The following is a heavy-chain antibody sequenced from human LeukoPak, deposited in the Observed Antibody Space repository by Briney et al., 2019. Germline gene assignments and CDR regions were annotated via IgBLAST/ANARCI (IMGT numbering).Heavy chain of an antibody. CDR1: GFTFSISA. V-gene: IGHV3-21*01. CDR3: ARDPTQYLRYGHFDY. CDR2: INNVASHI. D-gene: IGHD5/OR15-5a*01. Sequence: KPGGSLRLSCAASGFTFSISAMNWVRQAPGKGLEWVSSINNVASHIYYAHSVKGRFTISRDNAKNSLYLQMNSLSDEDTAVYYCARDPTQYLRYGHFDYWGQGTLVTVSP. J-gene: IGHJ4*02.